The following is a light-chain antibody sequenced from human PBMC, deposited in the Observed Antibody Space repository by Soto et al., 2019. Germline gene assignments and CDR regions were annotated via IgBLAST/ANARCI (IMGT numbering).Light chain of an antibody. V-gene: IGLV2-14*03. Sequence: QSALTQPPSASGSPGQSVTISCTGTSSDVGGYNYVSWYQQHPGKAPKLMIYGVSNRPSGVSNRFSGSKSGNTASLTISGLQAEDEADYFCYSSRSSSSTFYVFGTGTKLTVL. CDR2: GVS. CDR3: YSSRSSSSTFYV. CDR1: SSDVGGYNY. J-gene: IGLJ1*01.